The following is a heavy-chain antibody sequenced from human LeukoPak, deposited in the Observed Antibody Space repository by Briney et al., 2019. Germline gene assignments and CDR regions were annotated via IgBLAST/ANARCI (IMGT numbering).Heavy chain of an antibody. D-gene: IGHD4-23*01. J-gene: IGHJ4*02. CDR3: AHQFDYSGSDY. CDR2: IYANNDK. V-gene: IGHV2-5*01. Sequence: SGPTLVKPTQTLTLTCTFSGFSLSKSGVGVAWIRQPRGKALEWLATIYANNDKRYSPSLKNRLTISTGTYNTQVVLTMTSTDPVDTALYYCAHQFDYSGSDYSGQGTLVTVSS. CDR1: GFSLSKSGVG.